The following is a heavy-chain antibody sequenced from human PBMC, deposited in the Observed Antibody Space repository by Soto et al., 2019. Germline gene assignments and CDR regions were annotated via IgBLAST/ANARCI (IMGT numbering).Heavy chain of an antibody. CDR2: INPNSGGT. Sequence: ASVQVSCKASGYTFTGYYMHWVRQAPGQGLEWMGWINPNSGGTNYAQKFQGRVTMTRDTSISTAYMELSRLRSDDTAVYYCARAKRTHSSFDYWGQGTLITVSS. CDR3: ARAKRTHSSFDY. CDR1: GYTFTGYY. J-gene: IGHJ4*02. V-gene: IGHV1-2*02. D-gene: IGHD6-6*01.